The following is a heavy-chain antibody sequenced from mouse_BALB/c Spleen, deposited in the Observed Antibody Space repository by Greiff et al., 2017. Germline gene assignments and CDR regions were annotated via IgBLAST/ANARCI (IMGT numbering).Heavy chain of an antibody. CDR2: IYPGDGDT. Sequence: QVQLQQSGAELVRPGSSVKISCKASGYAFSSYWMNWVKQRPGQGLEWIGQIYPGDGDTNYNGKFKGKATLTADKSSSTAYMQLSSLTSEDSAVYYCARSYYGKLFFAYWGQGTLVTVSA. J-gene: IGHJ3*01. D-gene: IGHD2-10*01. V-gene: IGHV1-80*01. CDR1: GYAFSSYW. CDR3: ARSYYGKLFFAY.